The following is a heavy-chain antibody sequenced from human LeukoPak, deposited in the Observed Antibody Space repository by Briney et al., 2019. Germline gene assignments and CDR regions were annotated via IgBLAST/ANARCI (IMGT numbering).Heavy chain of an antibody. V-gene: IGHV3-15*01. CDR3: TTEPRRYYYDSSGYPHYYFDY. CDR1: GFTFSNAW. CDR2: IKSKTDGGTT. J-gene: IGHJ4*02. Sequence: PGGSLRLSCAASGFTFSNAWMSWVRQAPGKGLEWVGRIKSKTDGGTTDYAAPVKGRFTISRDDSKNTLYLQMNSLKTEDTAVYYCTTEPRRYYYDSSGYPHYYFDYWGQGTLVAVSS. D-gene: IGHD3-22*01.